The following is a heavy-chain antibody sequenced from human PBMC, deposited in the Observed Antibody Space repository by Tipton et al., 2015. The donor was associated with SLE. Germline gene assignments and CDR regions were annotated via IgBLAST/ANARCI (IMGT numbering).Heavy chain of an antibody. Sequence: TLSLTCTVSGGSISSSSYYWGWIRQPPGKGLEWIGSIYYSGSTYYNPSLKSRVTISVDTFKNQFSLKLSSVTAADTAVYYCARERADVLTTYYPAVYYFAYWGQGTLVTVSS. CDR1: GGSISSSSYY. V-gene: IGHV4-39*07. J-gene: IGHJ4*02. D-gene: IGHD3-9*01. CDR3: ARERADVLTTYYPAVYYFAY. CDR2: IYYSGST.